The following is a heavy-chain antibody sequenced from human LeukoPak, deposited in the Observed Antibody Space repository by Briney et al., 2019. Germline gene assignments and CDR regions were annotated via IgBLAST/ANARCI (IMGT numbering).Heavy chain of an antibody. D-gene: IGHD3-3*01. CDR3: ARSPTYYDFWSGYKYFQH. CDR2: ISSSSSYI. Sequence: GGSLRLSCAASGFTFSSYSMNWVRQAPGKGLEWVSSISSSSSYIYYADSVKGRFTISRDNAKNSLYLQMNSLRAEDTAVYYCARSPTYYDFWSGYKYFQHWGQGTLVTVSS. CDR1: GFTFSSYS. V-gene: IGHV3-21*01. J-gene: IGHJ1*01.